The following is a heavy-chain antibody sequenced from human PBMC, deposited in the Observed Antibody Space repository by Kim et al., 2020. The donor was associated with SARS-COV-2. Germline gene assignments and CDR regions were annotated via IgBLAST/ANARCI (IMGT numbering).Heavy chain of an antibody. CDR3: ALLGDDSSGYYYYGMDV. D-gene: IGHD3-22*01. Sequence: GGSLRLSCAASGFTFSSYGMHWVRQAPGKGLEWVAVIWYDGSNKYYADSVKGRFTISRDNSKNTLYLQMNSLRAEDTAVYYCALLGDDSSGYYYYGMDVWGQGTTVTVSS. V-gene: IGHV3-33*01. J-gene: IGHJ6*02. CDR2: IWYDGSNK. CDR1: GFTFSSYG.